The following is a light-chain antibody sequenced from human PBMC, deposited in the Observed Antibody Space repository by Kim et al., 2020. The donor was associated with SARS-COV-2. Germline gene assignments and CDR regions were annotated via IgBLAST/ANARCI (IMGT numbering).Light chain of an antibody. Sequence: SPVESATPSRWGPKSVIGSHLPWYQQKLGQAPRLLIYGASSRPTGVPSRFSDSGSGTDFTLTITSLEPEDFAVYSCQQYSNSLHTFGEGTKVDIK. CDR3: QQYSNSLHT. V-gene: IGKV3-20*01. CDR1: KSVIGSH. J-gene: IGKJ4*02. CDR2: GAS.